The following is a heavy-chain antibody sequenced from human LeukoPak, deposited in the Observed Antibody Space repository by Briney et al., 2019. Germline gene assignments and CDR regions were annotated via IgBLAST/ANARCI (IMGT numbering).Heavy chain of an antibody. CDR3: ARIAVTGMWYFDY. D-gene: IGHD6-19*01. J-gene: IGHJ4*02. CDR1: GFIFTSYE. V-gene: IGHV3-48*03. CDR2: ISSSGSIT. Sequence: GGSVRLSCAASGFIFTSYEMKWVRQAPGKGLEGVSYISSSGSITYYADSVKGRFTISRDNAKKSLYLQMNSLRADGRAVYYCARIAVTGMWYFDYWGQGTQVTVSS.